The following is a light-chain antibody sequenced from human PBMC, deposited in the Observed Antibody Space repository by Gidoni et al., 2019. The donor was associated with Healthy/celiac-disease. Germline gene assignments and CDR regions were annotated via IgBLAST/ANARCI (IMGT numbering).Light chain of an antibody. CDR2: AAS. V-gene: IGKV1-9*01. CDR3: QQRNSYPFT. J-gene: IGKJ3*01. Sequence: DIQLTQSPSFLSASVGDRVTITCRASQGISSYLAWYQQKPGKAPKLLIYAASTLQSGVPSRFSGSGSGTEFTLTISSLQPEYFATYYCQQRNSYPFTFXPXTKVDIK. CDR1: QGISSY.